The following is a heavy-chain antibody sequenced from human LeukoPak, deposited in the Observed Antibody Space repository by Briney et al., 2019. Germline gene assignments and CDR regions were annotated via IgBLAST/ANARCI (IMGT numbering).Heavy chain of an antibody. Sequence: PSETLSLTCAVYGGSFSGYYWSWIRQPPGKGLEWIGEINRSGSTNYNPSLKSRVTISVGTSKNQFSLKLSSVTAADTAVYYCAGGYTIFGVVYMDVWGKGTTVTVSS. CDR3: AGGYTIFGVVYMDV. CDR2: INRSGST. D-gene: IGHD3-3*01. CDR1: GGSFSGYY. V-gene: IGHV4-34*01. J-gene: IGHJ6*04.